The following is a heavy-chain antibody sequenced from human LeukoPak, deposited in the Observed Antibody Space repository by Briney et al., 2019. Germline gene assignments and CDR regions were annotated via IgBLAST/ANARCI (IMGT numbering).Heavy chain of an antibody. D-gene: IGHD1-20*01. CDR1: GGSVSSGRYY. CDR3: ARAITIEPYFDY. Sequence: SETLSLTCTVSGGSVSSGRYYWSWIRQPPGEGLEWIGYIYYSGSTNYNPSLKSRVTISLDTSKNHFSLKLSSVSAADTAVYYCARAITIEPYFDYWGQETLVTVSS. CDR2: IYYSGST. J-gene: IGHJ4*02. V-gene: IGHV4-61*03.